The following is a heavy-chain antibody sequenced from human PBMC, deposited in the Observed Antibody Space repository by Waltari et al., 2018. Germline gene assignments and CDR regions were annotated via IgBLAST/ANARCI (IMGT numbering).Heavy chain of an antibody. Sequence: EVQLVASGGGLVQPGGSLRLSCAASGFTFSTYWMHWVRQGPGKGLVWVSRISTDGSSTTYADSVKGRFTISRDNAKNTLYLQMNSLRAEDTAVYYCARGPYSDGWCYIDYWGQGSLVTVSS. V-gene: IGHV3-74*01. CDR3: ARGPYSDGWCYIDY. D-gene: IGHD5-18*01. CDR2: ISTDGSST. CDR1: GFTFSTYW. J-gene: IGHJ4*02.